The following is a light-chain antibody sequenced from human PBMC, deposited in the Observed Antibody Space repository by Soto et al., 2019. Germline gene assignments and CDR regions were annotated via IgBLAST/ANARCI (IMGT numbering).Light chain of an antibody. J-gene: IGKJ2*01. Sequence: EIVLTQSPGTLSLSPGERATLSCRASQGVTSSYLAWYQHKSGQAPRLLIFTASTRATGVPDRFSGSGSGTDFTLTISRLEPEDFAVYYCQQYATSPYTFGQGPKLEIK. CDR1: QGVTSSY. CDR3: QQYATSPYT. CDR2: TAS. V-gene: IGKV3-20*01.